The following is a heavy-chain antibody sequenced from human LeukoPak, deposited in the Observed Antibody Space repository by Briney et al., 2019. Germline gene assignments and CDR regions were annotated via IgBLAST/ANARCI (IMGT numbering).Heavy chain of an antibody. Sequence: SETLSLTCTVSGGSISSSSYYWGWIRQPPGKGLEWIGSIYYSGSTYYNPSLKSRVTISVDTSKTQFSLKLSSMTAADTAVYYCARVRSFGSNYYYYYMDAWGKGTTVTVSS. V-gene: IGHV4-39*07. CDR2: IYYSGST. D-gene: IGHD5-18*01. CDR1: GGSISSSSYY. J-gene: IGHJ6*03. CDR3: ARVRSFGSNYYYYYMDA.